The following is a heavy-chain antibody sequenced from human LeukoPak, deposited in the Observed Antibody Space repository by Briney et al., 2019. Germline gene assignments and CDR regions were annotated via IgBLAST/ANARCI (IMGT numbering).Heavy chain of an antibody. CDR1: GYSFTSYW. V-gene: IGHV5-10-1*01. CDR2: IDPSDSYT. J-gene: IGHJ4*02. Sequence: GESLQISCKGSGYSFTSYWISWVRQLPGKGLEWMGRIDPSDSYTNYSPSFQGHVTISADKSISTAYLQWSSLKASDTAMYYCARHLGYSGYDTDYWGQGTLVTVSS. CDR3: ARHLGYSGYDTDY. D-gene: IGHD5-12*01.